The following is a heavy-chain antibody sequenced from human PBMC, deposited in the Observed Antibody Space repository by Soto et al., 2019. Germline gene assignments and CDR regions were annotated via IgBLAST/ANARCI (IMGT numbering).Heavy chain of an antibody. CDR1: GGSFSCYY. CDR2: INHSGST. D-gene: IGHD6-13*01. V-gene: IGHV4-34*01. Sequence: SETLSLTCAVYGGSFSCYYWSWIRQPPGKGLEWIGEINHSGSTNYNPSLKSRVTISVDTSKNQFSLKLSSVTAADTAVYYCAKQQLDPYYYYYGTDVWGQGTTVTVSS. J-gene: IGHJ6*02. CDR3: AKQQLDPYYYYYGTDV.